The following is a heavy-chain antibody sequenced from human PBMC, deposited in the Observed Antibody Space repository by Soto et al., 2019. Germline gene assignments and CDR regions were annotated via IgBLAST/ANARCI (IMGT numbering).Heavy chain of an antibody. CDR3: ARGDRLATSATSIAARLFSRGAFWFES. D-gene: IGHD6-6*01. CDR1: GGSFSGYY. CDR2: INHSGST. Sequence: QVQLQQWGAGLLKPSETLSLTCAVYGGSFSGYYWSWIRQPPGKGLEWIGEINHSGSTNYNPSLKSRVTISVDTSKNQFSLKLTSVTAADTAVYYCARGDRLATSATSIAARLFSRGAFWFESWGQGNLVTVSS. J-gene: IGHJ5*01. V-gene: IGHV4-34*02.